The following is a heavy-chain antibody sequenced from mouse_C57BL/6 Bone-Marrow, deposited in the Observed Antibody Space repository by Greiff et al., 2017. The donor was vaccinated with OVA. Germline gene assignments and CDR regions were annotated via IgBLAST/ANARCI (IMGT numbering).Heavy chain of an antibody. J-gene: IGHJ1*03. CDR2: IYPRSGNT. CDR1: GYTFTSYV. D-gene: IGHD1-1*01. CDR3: ARRGHYYGSSYDYWYFDV. Sequence: QVQLQQSGAELARPGASVKLSCKASGYTFTSYVISWVKQRTGQGLEWIGEIYPRSGNTYYNEKFKGKATLTADKSSSTAYMELRSLTSEDSAVYFCARRGHYYGSSYDYWYFDVWGTGTTVTVSS. V-gene: IGHV1-81*01.